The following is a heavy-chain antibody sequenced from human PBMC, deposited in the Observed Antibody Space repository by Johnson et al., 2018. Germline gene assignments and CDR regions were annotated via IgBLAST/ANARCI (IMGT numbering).Heavy chain of an antibody. V-gene: IGHV3-30*18. J-gene: IGHJ3*02. D-gene: IGHD3-22*01. CDR1: GFTFSSYG. Sequence: QEQLVQSGGGVVQAGRSMRLTCAASGFTFSSYGMYWVRQAPGKGLEWVAVISYDGSNKYYADPVKGRFTISRDKSKNTLFLQMNSLRAEDTAVYYCAKTGGGYPRYDSSGGWWDAFDIWGQGTMVTVSS. CDR2: ISYDGSNK. CDR3: AKTGGGYPRYDSSGGWWDAFDI.